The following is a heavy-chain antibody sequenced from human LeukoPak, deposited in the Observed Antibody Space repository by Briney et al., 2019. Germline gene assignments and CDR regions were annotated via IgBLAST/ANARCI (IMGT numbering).Heavy chain of an antibody. CDR3: ARQVRRYSYGYDFDY. J-gene: IGHJ4*02. CDR1: GYSFTSYW. D-gene: IGHD5-18*01. CDR2: IYPGDSDT. V-gene: IGHV5-51*01. Sequence: GESLKISCKGSGYSFTSYWIGWVRQMPGKGLEWMGIIYPGDSDTRYSPSFQGQVTISADKSISTAYLQWSSLKASDTAMYYCARQVRRYSYGYDFDYWGQGTLVTVSS.